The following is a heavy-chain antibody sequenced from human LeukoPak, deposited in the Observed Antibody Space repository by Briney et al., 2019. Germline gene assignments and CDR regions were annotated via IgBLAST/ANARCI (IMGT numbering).Heavy chain of an antibody. J-gene: IGHJ3*02. CDR2: IVVGSGNT. D-gene: IGHD6-13*01. CDR1: GFTFTSSA. V-gene: IGHV1-58*02. CDR3: AALSAAGSDAFDI. Sequence: SVNVPCKASGFTFTSSAMQWVRQARGQRLEWIGWIVVGSGNTNYAQKFQERVTITRDMSTSTAYMELSSLRSEDTAVYYCAALSAAGSDAFDIWGQGTTVTVSS.